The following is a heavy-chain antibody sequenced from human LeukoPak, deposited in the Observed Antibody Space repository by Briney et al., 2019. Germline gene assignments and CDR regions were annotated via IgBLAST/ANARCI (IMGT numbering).Heavy chain of an antibody. CDR2: IKQDGSEK. V-gene: IGHV3-7*04. CDR3: ARDQDHLLGRVDY. Sequence: GGSQTLSCTLCGCILKNCQMRGARQAPGKGLEWVANIKQDGSEKYYVDSVKGRYTISRENAKNSLFLQMKSLRAEDTAVYYCARDQDHLLGRVDYWGQGTLVTVSS. J-gene: IGHJ4*02. D-gene: IGHD2-15*01. CDR1: GCILKNCQ.